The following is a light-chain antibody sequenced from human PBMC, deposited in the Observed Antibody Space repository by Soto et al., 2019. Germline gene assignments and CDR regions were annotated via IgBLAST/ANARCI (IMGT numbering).Light chain of an antibody. CDR3: QQYNNWSYT. CDR1: QSVSGN. V-gene: IGKV3-15*01. Sequence: EVVMTQTPATLSVSPGERATLSCRASQSVSGNLAWYQQKPGQAPRLLIYAASTRATGIPVRFSGSGSGTEFTLTISSLLSEDFAVYYCQQYNNWSYTFGPGTKVDIK. CDR2: AAS. J-gene: IGKJ3*01.